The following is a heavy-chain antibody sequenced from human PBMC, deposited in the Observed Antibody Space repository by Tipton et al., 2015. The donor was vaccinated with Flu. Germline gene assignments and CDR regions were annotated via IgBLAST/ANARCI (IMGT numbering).Heavy chain of an antibody. D-gene: IGHD4-17*01. V-gene: IGHV3-21*01. CDR2: ISSSSSYI. Sequence: SGFTFSSYSMNWVRQAPGKGLEWVSSISSSSSYIYYADSVKGRFTISRDNAKNSLYLQMNSLRAEDTAAYYCARDLTRSYGDYYAFDIWGQGTMVTVSS. J-gene: IGHJ3*02. CDR1: GFTFSSYS. CDR3: ARDLTRSYGDYYAFDI.